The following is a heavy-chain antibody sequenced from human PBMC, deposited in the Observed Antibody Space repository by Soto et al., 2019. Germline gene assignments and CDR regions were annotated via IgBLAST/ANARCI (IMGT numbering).Heavy chain of an antibody. CDR2: IKQDGSEK. CDR1: GFTFSSYW. CDR3: AGGNYLDN. J-gene: IGHJ4*02. Sequence: SGGGLVQPGGSLRLSCAASGFTFSSYWMTWVRQAPGKGLEWVANIKQDGSEKYYMDSVKGRFTISRDNAKNSLSLQMNSLRAEDTAVYYCAGGNYLDNWGQGTLVTVSS. V-gene: IGHV3-7*04.